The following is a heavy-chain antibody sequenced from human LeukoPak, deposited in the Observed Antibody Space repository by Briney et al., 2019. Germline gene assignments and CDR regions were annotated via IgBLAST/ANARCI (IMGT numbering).Heavy chain of an antibody. CDR3: ARDLLAEVGTREGLVDY. V-gene: IGHV3-30*04. D-gene: IGHD1-14*01. Sequence: GGSLRLSCAASGFTFSSYAMHWVRQAPGKGLEWVAVISYDGSNKYYADSVKGRFTISRDNSKNTLYLQMNSLRAEDTAVYYCARDLLAEVGTREGLVDYWGQGTLVTVSS. CDR2: ISYDGSNK. CDR1: GFTFSSYA. J-gene: IGHJ4*02.